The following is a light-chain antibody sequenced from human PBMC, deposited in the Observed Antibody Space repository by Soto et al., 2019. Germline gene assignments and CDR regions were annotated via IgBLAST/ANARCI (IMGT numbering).Light chain of an antibody. J-gene: IGKJ1*01. V-gene: IGKV3-20*01. CDR3: QQYGTSPGT. Sequence: ELVLTQSPGTLSLSPGERATLSCRASRSVSSSFLAWYQQKPGQSPRLLIYDASSRATGIPDRFSGSGSGTDFTLTISRLEPEDFAVYYCQQYGTSPGTFGQGTKVEIK. CDR2: DAS. CDR1: RSVSSSF.